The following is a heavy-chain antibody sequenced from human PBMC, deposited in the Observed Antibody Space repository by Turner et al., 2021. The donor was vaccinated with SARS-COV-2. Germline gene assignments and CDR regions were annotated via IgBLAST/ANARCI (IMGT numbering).Heavy chain of an antibody. D-gene: IGHD4-4*01. V-gene: IGHV3-66*01. Sequence: DVQLVESGGDLVEPGGYLRLSCAISGVDISDNYVAWIRQTPGTGLEWVSIIYAGGNTYYGDSVRGRFTISRDISKNSIYLQMNSLRAEDTALYYCVRDRRRSKGWFDHWGQGTLVTVSS. CDR2: IYAGGNT. J-gene: IGHJ5*02. CDR1: GVDISDNY. CDR3: VRDRRRSKGWFDH.